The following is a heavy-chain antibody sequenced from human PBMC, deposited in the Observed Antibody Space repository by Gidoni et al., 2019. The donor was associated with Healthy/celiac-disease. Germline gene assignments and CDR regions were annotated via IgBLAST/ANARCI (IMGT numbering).Heavy chain of an antibody. J-gene: IGHJ6*02. CDR2: ISSSSSYI. V-gene: IGHV3-21*01. CDR1: GFTFGSYS. D-gene: IGHD1-1*01. CDR3: AREQPSGAYYYGMDV. Sequence: EVQLVESGGGLVKPGGSLRLSCAASGFTFGSYSMNWVRQAPGKGLEWVSSISSSSSYIYYADSVKGRFTISRDNAKNSLYLQMNSLRAEDTAVYYCAREQPSGAYYYGMDVWGQGTTVTVSS.